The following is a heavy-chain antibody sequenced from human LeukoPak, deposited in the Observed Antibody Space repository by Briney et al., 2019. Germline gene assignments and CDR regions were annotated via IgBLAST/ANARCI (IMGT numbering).Heavy chain of an antibody. CDR1: GFTFSGSA. J-gene: IGHJ4*02. CDR3: TRDYGVLFDY. V-gene: IGHV3-73*01. CDR2: IRSKANSYAT. Sequence: GGSLRLSCAASGFTFSGSAIHWVRQASGKGLEWVGRIRSKANSYATSSAASVKGRFTISRDDSKNTAYLQMNSLKTEDTAVYYCTRDYGVLFDYWGQGTLVTVSP. D-gene: IGHD4-17*01.